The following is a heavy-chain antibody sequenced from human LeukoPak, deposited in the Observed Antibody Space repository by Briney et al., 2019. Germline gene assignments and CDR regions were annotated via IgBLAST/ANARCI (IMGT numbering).Heavy chain of an antibody. Sequence: SVKVSCKASGGTFSSYAISWVRQAPGQGLEWMGGIIPIFGTANYAQKFRGRVTITADESTSTAYMELSSLRSEDTAVYYCARTGGCSGGSCYSGWDYFDYWGQGTLVTVSS. D-gene: IGHD2-15*01. J-gene: IGHJ4*02. V-gene: IGHV1-69*01. CDR3: ARTGGCSGGSCYSGWDYFDY. CDR2: IIPIFGTA. CDR1: GGTFSSYA.